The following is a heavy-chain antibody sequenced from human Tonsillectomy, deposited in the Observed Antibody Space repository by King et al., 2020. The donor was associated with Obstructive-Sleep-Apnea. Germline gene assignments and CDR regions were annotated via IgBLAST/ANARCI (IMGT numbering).Heavy chain of an antibody. J-gene: IGHJ3*02. CDR2: IWDEGRNK. D-gene: IGHD4-23*01. Sequence: VQLVESGGGVVQPGRSLRLSCAASGFTFSSYGMHWVRQAPGKGLEGVAVIWDEGRNKYYADSVKGRFTISRDNSQNTLYLQMNSLGAEDTAVYYCARVATTVVTPGAFDIWGQGTMVTVSS. CDR1: GFTFSSYG. V-gene: IGHV3-33*01. CDR3: ARVATTVVTPGAFDI.